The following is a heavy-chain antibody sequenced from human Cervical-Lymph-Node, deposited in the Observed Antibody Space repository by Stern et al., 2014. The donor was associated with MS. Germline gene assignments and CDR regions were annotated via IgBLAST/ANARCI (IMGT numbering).Heavy chain of an antibody. V-gene: IGHV1-69*01. Sequence: VQLLGSEAEVTKPGSSVKVSCKASVTPFSEFPSSWVRQAPGQGLEWMGGVLPVCGTPTYAQEFRGRVTITADVSTSTVYMELSSLRSDDTAVYYCALSSETSDRWYSLGYDLWGQGTLVTVSS. CDR1: VTPFSEFP. CDR3: ALSSETSDRWYSLGYDL. CDR2: VLPVCGTP. J-gene: IGHJ5*02. D-gene: IGHD6-13*01.